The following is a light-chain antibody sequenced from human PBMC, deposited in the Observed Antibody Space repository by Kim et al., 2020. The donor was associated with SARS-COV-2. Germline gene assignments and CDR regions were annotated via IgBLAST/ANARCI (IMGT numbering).Light chain of an antibody. CDR3: SAWDDSLSGWV. V-gene: IGLV1-47*01. J-gene: IGLJ3*02. CDR1: SSNIESNY. CDR2: RNN. Sequence: GQRVTISCSGSSSNIESNYVYWYQQLPGTAPKLLSYRNNQRPSGVPDRFSGSESGTAASLAISGLRSEDEAEYYCSAWDDSLSGWVFGGGTQLTVL.